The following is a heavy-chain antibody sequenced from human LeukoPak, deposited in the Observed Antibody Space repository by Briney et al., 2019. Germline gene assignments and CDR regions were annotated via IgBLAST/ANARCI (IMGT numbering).Heavy chain of an antibody. D-gene: IGHD3-22*01. J-gene: IGHJ5*02. CDR1: GYTFTSYG. Sequence: GASVKVSCKASGYTFTSYGISWVRQAPGQELEWMGRISVHSGQTNYVQKFQDRVTMTTDTSTSTAYMELRSLGSGDTAVYYCAREGYYYHTSNGDDHWGQGTLVTVSS. CDR3: AREGYYYHTSNGDDH. V-gene: IGHV1-18*01. CDR2: ISVHSGQT.